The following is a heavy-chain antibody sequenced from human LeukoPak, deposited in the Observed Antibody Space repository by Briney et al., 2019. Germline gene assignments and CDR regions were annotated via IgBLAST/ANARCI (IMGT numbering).Heavy chain of an antibody. CDR3: ASNRARGYSYGYYFDY. V-gene: IGHV1-69*13. Sequence: ASVKVSCKASGYTFTGYYMHWVRQAPGQGLEWMGGIIPIFGTANYAQKFQGRVTITADESTSTAYMELSSLRSEDTAVYYCASNRARGYSYGYYFDYWGQGTLVTVSS. CDR1: GYTFTGYY. J-gene: IGHJ4*02. D-gene: IGHD5-18*01. CDR2: IIPIFGTA.